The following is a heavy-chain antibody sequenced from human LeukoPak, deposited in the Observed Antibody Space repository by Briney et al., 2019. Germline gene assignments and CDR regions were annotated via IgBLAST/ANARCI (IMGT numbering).Heavy chain of an antibody. CDR2: ISYDGSNK. Sequence: GGSLRLSCAASRFTFSSYGMHWVRQAPGKGLEWVAVISYDGSNKYYADSVKGRFTISRDNSKNTLYLQMNSLRAEDTAVYYCAKSRTIDTARVRSSAIDYWGQGTLVTVSS. V-gene: IGHV3-30*18. J-gene: IGHJ4*02. D-gene: IGHD1-14*01. CDR3: AKSRTIDTARVRSSAIDY. CDR1: RFTFSSYG.